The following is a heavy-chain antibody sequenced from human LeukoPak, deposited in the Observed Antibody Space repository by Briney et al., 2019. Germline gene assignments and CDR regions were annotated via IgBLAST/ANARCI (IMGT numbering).Heavy chain of an antibody. J-gene: IGHJ4*02. Sequence: GGSLRLSCAASGFTFSSYAMSWVRQAPGKGLEWVSAISGSGGSTYYADSVKGRFTISRDNSKNTLYLQMNSLRAEDTAVYYCAKGNGIVGATTFDYWGQGTLSPSPQ. CDR2: ISGSGGST. V-gene: IGHV3-23*01. CDR3: AKGNGIVGATTFDY. CDR1: GFTFSSYA. D-gene: IGHD1-26*01.